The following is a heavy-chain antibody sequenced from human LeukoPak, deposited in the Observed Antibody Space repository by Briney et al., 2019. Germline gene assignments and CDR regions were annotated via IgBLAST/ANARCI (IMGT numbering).Heavy chain of an antibody. CDR2: IYSGGST. J-gene: IGHJ4*02. D-gene: IGHD6-19*01. CDR3: ARDFYSSGWVEY. CDR1: GFTVSNNY. Sequence: KPGGSLRLSCAASGFTVSNNYMSWVRQAPGKGLEWVSVIYSGGSTYYADSVKGRFTISRDNSKDTLYRQMNSLRGEDTGVYYCARDFYSSGWVEYWGQGTLVTVSS. V-gene: IGHV3-53*01.